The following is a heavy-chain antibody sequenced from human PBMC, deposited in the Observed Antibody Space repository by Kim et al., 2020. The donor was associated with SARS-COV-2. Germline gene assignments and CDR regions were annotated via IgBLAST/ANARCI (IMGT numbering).Heavy chain of an antibody. V-gene: IGHV4-30-2*01. CDR3: ARASPGTLGFDY. Sequence: YYHPSLKSRVTISVDRSKNQFSLKLSSVTAADTAVYYCARASPGTLGFDYWGQGTLVTVSS. J-gene: IGHJ4*02. D-gene: IGHD3-10*01.